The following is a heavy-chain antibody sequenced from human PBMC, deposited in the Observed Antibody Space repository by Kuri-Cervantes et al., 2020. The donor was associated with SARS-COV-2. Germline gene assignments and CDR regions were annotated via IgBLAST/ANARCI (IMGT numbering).Heavy chain of an antibody. V-gene: IGHV1-18*01. J-gene: IGHJ6*03. CDR2: ISAYNGNT. CDR1: GYTSTSYG. CDR3: ARDHHLYPDYGSGSYGYMDV. Sequence: ASVKVSCKASGYTSTSYGISWVRQAPGQGLEWMGWISAYNGNTNYAQKLQGRVTMTTDTSTSTAYMELRSLRSDDTAVYYCARDHHLYPDYGSGSYGYMDVWGKGTTVTVSS. D-gene: IGHD3-10*01.